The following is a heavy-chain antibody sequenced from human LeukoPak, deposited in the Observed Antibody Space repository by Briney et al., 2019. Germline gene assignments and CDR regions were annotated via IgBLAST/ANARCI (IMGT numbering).Heavy chain of an antibody. V-gene: IGHV3-21*01. D-gene: IGHD6-13*01. CDR3: ARMYSSSWYPQDY. CDR1: GFTFNRYN. CDR2: ISTSSSYI. J-gene: IGHJ4*02. Sequence: GGSLRLSCAASGFTFNRYNMNWVRRAPGKGLEWVSSISTSSSYIYYADSVRGRFTISRDNAKNSLYLQMNSLRAEDTAVYYCARMYSSSWYPQDYWGQGTLVTVSS.